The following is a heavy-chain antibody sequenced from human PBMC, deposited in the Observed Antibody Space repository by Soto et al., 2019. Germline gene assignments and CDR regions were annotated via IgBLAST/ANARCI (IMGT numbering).Heavy chain of an antibody. D-gene: IGHD3-22*01. J-gene: IGHJ4*02. CDR1: GFTFSSYG. Sequence: VQLVESGGGVVQPGRSLRLSCAASGFTFSSYGMHWVRQAPGKGLEWVSAISGSGGSTYFADSVKGRFTISRDNSKNTLYLQMNSLRAEDTAVYYCAKELNYYDSSGYFDYWGQGTLVTVSS. V-gene: IGHV3-23*04. CDR2: ISGSGGST. CDR3: AKELNYYDSSGYFDY.